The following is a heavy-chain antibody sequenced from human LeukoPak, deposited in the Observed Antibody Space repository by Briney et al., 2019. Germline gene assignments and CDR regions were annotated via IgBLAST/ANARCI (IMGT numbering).Heavy chain of an antibody. CDR3: ARVVPGFMYYFDY. CDR2: IKQDASER. CDR1: GFGFSGYW. J-gene: IGHJ4*02. Sequence: PGGSLRLSCAGSGFGFSGYWMSWVRQVPGKGLEWVANIKQDASERYYADSVKGRFTISRDNSKNTLYLQMNSLRAEDTAVYYCARVVPGFMYYFDYWGQGTLVTVSS. V-gene: IGHV3-7*01. D-gene: IGHD2-2*01.